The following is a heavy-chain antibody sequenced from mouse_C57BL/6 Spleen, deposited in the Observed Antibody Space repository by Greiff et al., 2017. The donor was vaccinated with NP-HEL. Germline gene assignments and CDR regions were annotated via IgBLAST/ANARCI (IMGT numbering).Heavy chain of an antibody. Sequence: DVKLVESGGGLVQPGGSLSLSCAASGFTFTDYYMSWVRQPPGKALEWLGFIRNKANGYTTEYSASVKGRFTISRDNSQSILYLQMNALRAEDSATYYCARCLTYDGYLDYWGQGTTLTVSS. D-gene: IGHD2-3*01. CDR3: ARCLTYDGYLDY. V-gene: IGHV7-3*01. CDR2: IRNKANGYTT. J-gene: IGHJ2*01. CDR1: GFTFTDYY.